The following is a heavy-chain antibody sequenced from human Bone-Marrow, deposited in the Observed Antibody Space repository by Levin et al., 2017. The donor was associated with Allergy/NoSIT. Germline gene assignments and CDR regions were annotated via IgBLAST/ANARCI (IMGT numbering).Heavy chain of an antibody. Sequence: SQTLSLTCTVSGVSVSSSGFYWTWIRQYPGKGLEWIGHIYYPGNTSYNPSLKSRVSISEDRSKNQFSLKLDSVTAADTAVYYCARESVYYGSGSWIDCWGQGTLVTVSS. V-gene: IGHV4-31*02. CDR3: ARESVYYGSGSWIDC. D-gene: IGHD3-10*01. CDR1: GVSVSSSGFY. CDR2: IYYPGNT. J-gene: IGHJ4*02.